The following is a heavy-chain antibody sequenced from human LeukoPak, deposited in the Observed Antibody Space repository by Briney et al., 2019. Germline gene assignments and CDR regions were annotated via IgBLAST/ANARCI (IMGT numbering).Heavy chain of an antibody. CDR2: IYHSGST. CDR3: ASDPSRGEDGDY. V-gene: IGHV4-30-2*01. D-gene: IGHD3-10*01. CDR1: GGSISSGGYS. J-gene: IGHJ4*02. Sequence: SETLSLTCAVSGGSISSGGYSWSWIRQPPGKGLEWIGYIYHSGSTYYNPSLKSRVTISVDRSKNQFSLKLSSVTAADTAVYYCASDPSRGEDGDYWGQGTLVTVSS.